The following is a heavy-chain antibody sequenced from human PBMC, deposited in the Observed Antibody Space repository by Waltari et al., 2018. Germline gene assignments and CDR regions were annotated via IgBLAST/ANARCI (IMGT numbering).Heavy chain of an antibody. D-gene: IGHD3-9*01. CDR2: IYSGGST. CDR1: GFTGSSPS. J-gene: IGHJ4*02. Sequence: EVQLVETGGGLIQPGGSLRLSCAASGFTGSSPSLRWVRPATGKGLEWVSVIYSGGSTYYADSVKGRFTISRDNSKNTLYLQMNSLRAEDTAVYYCARGGDYDILTGLEFDYWGQGTLVTVSS. CDR3: ARGGDYDILTGLEFDY. V-gene: IGHV3-53*02.